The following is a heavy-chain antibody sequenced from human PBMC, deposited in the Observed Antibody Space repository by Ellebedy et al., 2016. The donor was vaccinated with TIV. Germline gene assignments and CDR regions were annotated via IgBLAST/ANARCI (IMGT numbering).Heavy chain of an antibody. V-gene: IGHV3-21*06. Sequence: PGGSLRLSCAASGFTFSGSTMIWVRQTPGKGLEWISSIRGSDGVMFYADSVKGRFIISREDPKNLLFRQRNSRRTEETARYYCLIEGGEWTYNEYWGQGTLVTVSS. CDR1: GFTFSGST. CDR3: LIEGGEWTYNEY. D-gene: IGHD3-16*01. CDR2: IRGSDGVM. J-gene: IGHJ4*02.